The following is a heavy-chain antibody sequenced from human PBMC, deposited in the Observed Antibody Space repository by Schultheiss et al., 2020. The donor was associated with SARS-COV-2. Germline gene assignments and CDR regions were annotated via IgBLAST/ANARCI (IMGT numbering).Heavy chain of an antibody. Sequence: GGSLRLSCAASGFTFSSYSMNWVRQAPGKGLEWVSSITGGNTYIYYADSLKGRFTISRDNAKNSLYLQMTSLRAEDTAVYYCAREVCTNGVCAGAIDHWGQGTLVTVSS. CDR1: GFTFSSYS. CDR3: AREVCTNGVCAGAIDH. V-gene: IGHV3-21*01. D-gene: IGHD2-8*01. CDR2: ITGGNTYI. J-gene: IGHJ4*02.